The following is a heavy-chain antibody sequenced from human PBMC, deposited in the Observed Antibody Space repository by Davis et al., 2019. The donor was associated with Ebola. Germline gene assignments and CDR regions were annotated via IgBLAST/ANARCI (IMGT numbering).Heavy chain of an antibody. Sequence: PGGSLRLSCAASGFFVTNNYMSWVRQAPGRGLEWVSVIYSTDETYYADSVRGRFTISRDKSSNTLYLQMNSLRAEDTAVYYCAREAFYHVSTGVYFAMDVWGQGTTVTVSS. CDR3: AREAFYHVSTGVYFAMDV. J-gene: IGHJ6*02. CDR2: IYSTDET. V-gene: IGHV3-53*01. CDR1: GFFVTNNY. D-gene: IGHD3-9*01.